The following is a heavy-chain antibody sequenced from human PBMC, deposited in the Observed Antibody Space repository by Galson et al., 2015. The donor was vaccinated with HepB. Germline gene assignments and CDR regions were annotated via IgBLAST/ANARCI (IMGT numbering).Heavy chain of an antibody. CDR2: FSGYDAST. D-gene: IGHD1-26*01. J-gene: IGHJ6*02. CDR3: ARDSRLELRLNSYFSYGMDV. V-gene: IGHV1-18*01. Sequence: SVKISCKASGYSFSNYGLSWIRQAPGPGLEWMGWFSGYDASTNYAPKFQGRVTMTADATTGTAYLELRNLRSDDTAVYYCARDSRLELRLNSYFSYGMDVLGQGSAVTVSS. CDR1: GYSFSNYG.